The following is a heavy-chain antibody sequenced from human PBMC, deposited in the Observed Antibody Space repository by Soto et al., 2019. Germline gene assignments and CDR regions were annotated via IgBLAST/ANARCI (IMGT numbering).Heavy chain of an antibody. J-gene: IGHJ6*02. CDR2: IIPIFGTA. D-gene: IGHD2-8*01. CDR1: GGTFSSYA. CDR3: ARDDPLVNLYSRGYYYYYGMDV. V-gene: IGHV1-69*13. Sequence: SVKVSCKASGGTFSSYAISWVRQAPGQGLEWMGGIIPIFGTANYAQKFQGRVTITADESTSTAYMELSSLRSEDTAVYYCARDDPLVNLYSRGYYYYYGMDVWGQGTTVTVSS.